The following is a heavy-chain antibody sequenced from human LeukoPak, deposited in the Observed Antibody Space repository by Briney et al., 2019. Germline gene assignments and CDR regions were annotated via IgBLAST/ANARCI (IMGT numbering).Heavy chain of an antibody. CDR2: IKEDGSEK. Sequence: SGGSLRLSCAASGFTFSNYWMTWVRQAPGKGLEWVANIKEDGSEKYYVDSVEGRFTISRDNAENSLYLQMNSLRAEDTAVYYCARGGQYHYWGQGTLVTVSS. V-gene: IGHV3-7*01. CDR1: GFTFSNYW. D-gene: IGHD1-26*01. J-gene: IGHJ4*02. CDR3: ARGGQYHY.